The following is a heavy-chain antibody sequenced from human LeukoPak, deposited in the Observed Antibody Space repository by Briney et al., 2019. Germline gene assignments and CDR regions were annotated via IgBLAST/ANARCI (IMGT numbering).Heavy chain of an antibody. V-gene: IGHV4-59*12. D-gene: IGHD2-15*01. CDR1: GDSITSYS. CDR3: ARGGYCSGGSCPGAFDI. CDR2: IYYSGST. J-gene: IGHJ3*02. Sequence: SETLSLTCTVSGDSITSYSWSWIRQPPGKGLEWIGYIYYSGSTYYNPSLKSRVTISVDRSKNQFSLKLSSVTAADTAVYYCARGGYCSGGSCPGAFDIWGQGTKVTVSS.